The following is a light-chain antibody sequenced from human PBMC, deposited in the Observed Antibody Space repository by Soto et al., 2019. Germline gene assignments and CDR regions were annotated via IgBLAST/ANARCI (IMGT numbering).Light chain of an antibody. Sequence: EIVITQSPATLCFGPVEIATLSCRASQSVSSNLAWYQQKPGQAPRLLIYGASTRATGIPARFSGSGSGTDFTLTISSLEPEDFAVYYCQQRSNWPITFGQGTRLEIK. V-gene: IGKV3-11*01. CDR2: GAS. CDR3: QQRSNWPIT. CDR1: QSVSSN. J-gene: IGKJ5*01.